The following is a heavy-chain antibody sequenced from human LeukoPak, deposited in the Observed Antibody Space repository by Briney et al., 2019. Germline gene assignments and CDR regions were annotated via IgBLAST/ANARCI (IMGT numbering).Heavy chain of an antibody. CDR3: AKDRRYYGSGSYMDY. Sequence: GRSLRLSCAASGFTFSSYGMHWVRQAPGKGLEWVEVISYDGSNKYYADSVKGRFTISRDNSKNTLYLQMNSLRAEDTAVYYCAKDRRYYGSGSYMDYWGQGTLVTVSS. D-gene: IGHD3-10*01. V-gene: IGHV3-30*18. J-gene: IGHJ4*02. CDR1: GFTFSSYG. CDR2: ISYDGSNK.